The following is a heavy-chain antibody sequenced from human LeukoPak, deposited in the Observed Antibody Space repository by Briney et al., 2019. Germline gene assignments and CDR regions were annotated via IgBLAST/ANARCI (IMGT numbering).Heavy chain of an antibody. CDR2: ITSSSITI. J-gene: IGHJ6*03. V-gene: IGHV3-48*04. Sequence: GGSLRLSCAASGFTFSNYIMNWVRQAPGKGLEWVSYITSSSITIYYADSVKGRFTISRDNAKNSLSLQMNSLRAEDTAVYYCARVSSNPGLYYYYYMDVWGIGTTVTVSS. D-gene: IGHD4-11*01. CDR3: ARVSSNPGLYYYYYMDV. CDR1: GFTFSNYI.